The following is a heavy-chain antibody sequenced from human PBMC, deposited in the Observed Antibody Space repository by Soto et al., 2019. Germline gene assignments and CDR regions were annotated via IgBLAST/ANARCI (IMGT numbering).Heavy chain of an antibody. V-gene: IGHV3-30*03. D-gene: IGHD3-16*01. J-gene: IGHJ4*02. Sequence: QMQLVESGGGVVQPGRSLRLSCVASGITFTNHGIHWVRQAPGKGLEWVADISYNGIDKWYADSVKGRFTISRENFRDTVFLKMNGRRPGERVVYYWAGGGGKKGHVTGFDYGGQGTRVTVSS. CDR1: GITFTNHG. CDR2: ISYNGIDK. CDR3: AGGGGKKGHVTGFDY.